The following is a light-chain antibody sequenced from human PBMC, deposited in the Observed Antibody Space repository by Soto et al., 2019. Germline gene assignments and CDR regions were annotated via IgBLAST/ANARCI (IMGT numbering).Light chain of an antibody. CDR3: SSFAGNSTLV. CDR2: EVS. J-gene: IGLJ2*01. V-gene: IGLV2-8*01. CDR1: SSDVGGYNY. Sequence: QSALTQPASASGSPGQSVTISCTGTSSDVGGYNYVSWYQQHPGKAPKVMISEVSNRPSGVPDRFSGSKSGNTASLTVSGLQAEDEADYYCSSFAGNSTLVFGGGTQLTVL.